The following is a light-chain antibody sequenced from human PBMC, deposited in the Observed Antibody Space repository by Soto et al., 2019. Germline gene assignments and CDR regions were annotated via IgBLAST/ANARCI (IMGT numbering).Light chain of an antibody. Sequence: EVVLTQSPGTLSLSPGERATLSCRASQSVSNNYLAWYQQKPGQSPKLLIFGSSDRATGIPDRFSGSGSGTDFTLTISSLEPEDFAVYYCHQYGSTPFTFGPGTKVDIK. CDR2: GSS. CDR3: HQYGSTPFT. V-gene: IGKV3-20*01. J-gene: IGKJ3*01. CDR1: QSVSNNY.